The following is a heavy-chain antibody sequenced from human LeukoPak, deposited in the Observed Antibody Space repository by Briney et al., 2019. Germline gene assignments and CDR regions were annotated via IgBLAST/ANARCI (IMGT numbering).Heavy chain of an antibody. CDR3: ARNFPYSKLDY. D-gene: IGHD6-13*01. CDR1: GGSFSSYY. CDR2: IDHSGST. J-gene: IGHJ4*02. Sequence: PSETLSLTCAVSGGSFSSYYWSWIRQPPGKGLEWIGEIDHSGSTNYNPSLKSRVTISVDTSKSQSPLQLSSVTAADTAVYYCARNFPYSKLDYWGQGTLVTVSS. V-gene: IGHV4-34*01.